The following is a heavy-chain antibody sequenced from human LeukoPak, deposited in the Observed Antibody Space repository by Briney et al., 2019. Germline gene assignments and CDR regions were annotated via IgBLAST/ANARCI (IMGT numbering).Heavy chain of an antibody. D-gene: IGHD4-17*01. CDR1: GGSISSNPYY. V-gene: IGHV4-39*07. CDR3: ARGGTTVTPGLLWFDP. Sequence: SETLSLTCTVFGGSISSNPYYWGWIRQTPGKGLEWIGSISHSGSTYYNPSLKSRVTMSVDTSKNHFSLKLSSVTAADTAVYYCARGGTTVTPGLLWFDPWGQGTLVTVSS. CDR2: ISHSGST. J-gene: IGHJ5*02.